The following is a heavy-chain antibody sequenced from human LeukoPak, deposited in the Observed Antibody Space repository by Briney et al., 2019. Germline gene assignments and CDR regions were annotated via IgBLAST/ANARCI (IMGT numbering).Heavy chain of an antibody. Sequence: ASVKVSCKTSGYSFTDYFMPWVRQAPGQGLEWMGWISAYNGNTNYAQKLQGRVTMTTDTSTSTAYMELRSLRSDDTAVYYCARGYYYDSSGYDYWGQGTLVTVSS. CDR2: ISAYNGNT. CDR1: GYSFTDYF. J-gene: IGHJ4*02. V-gene: IGHV1-18*04. CDR3: ARGYYYDSSGYDY. D-gene: IGHD3-22*01.